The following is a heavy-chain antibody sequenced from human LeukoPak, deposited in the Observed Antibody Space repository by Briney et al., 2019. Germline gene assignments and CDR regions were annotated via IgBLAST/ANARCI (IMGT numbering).Heavy chain of an antibody. CDR3: ARRVAGTEEYFQH. CDR2: IYPGDSDT. CDR1: GYSFTTYW. D-gene: IGHD6-19*01. Sequence: GESLKISCKVSGYSFTTYWLGWVRQMPGKGLEWMRIIYPGDSDTRYSPSFQGQVTISADKSISTAYLQWSSLKASDTAMYYCARRVAGTEEYFQHWGQGTLVTLSS. J-gene: IGHJ1*01. V-gene: IGHV5-51*01.